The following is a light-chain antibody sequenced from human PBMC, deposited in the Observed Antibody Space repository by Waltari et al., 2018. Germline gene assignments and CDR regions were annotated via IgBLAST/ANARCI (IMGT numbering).Light chain of an antibody. J-gene: IGKJ5*01. CDR2: AAS. CDR1: PSISSY. Sequence: ALRMTQSPSSLSASTGDRVPLTCRASPSISSYLALYQQKPEKAPKLLVYAASTLQSRVPSRFIGSGSGTDFTLTISCLQSEDVATYYCQQYYSTGITFGQGTRLEIK. V-gene: IGKV1-8*01. CDR3: QQYYSTGIT.